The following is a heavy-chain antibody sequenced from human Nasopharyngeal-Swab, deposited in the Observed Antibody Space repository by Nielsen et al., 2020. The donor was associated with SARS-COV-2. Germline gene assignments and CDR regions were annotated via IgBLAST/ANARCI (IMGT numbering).Heavy chain of an antibody. CDR1: GYFFTDYY. CDR2: INPYSGDT. D-gene: IGHD6-13*01. V-gene: IGHV1-2*06. J-gene: IGHJ4*02. CDR3: VRDDGDVPGITGSGPPGGF. Sequence: ASVNVSCKASGYFFTDYYMHWVRQAPGQGLEWMGRINPYSGDTKYAQNLQGRVTVTRETYINTVYVELSSLTSDDMAVYYCVRDDGDVPGITGSGPPGGFWGQGTLVTVSS.